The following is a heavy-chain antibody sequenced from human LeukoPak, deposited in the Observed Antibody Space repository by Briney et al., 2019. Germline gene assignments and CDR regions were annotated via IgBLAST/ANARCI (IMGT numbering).Heavy chain of an antibody. CDR3: ARSVGSCSGGSCYHYYGTDV. V-gene: IGHV1-2*02. D-gene: IGHD2-15*01. J-gene: IGHJ6*02. CDR1: GYTFTGYY. Sequence: ASVKVSCKASGYTFTGYYMHWVRQAPGQGLEWMGWINPNSGGTNYAQKFQGRVTMTRDTSISTAYMELSRLRSDDTAVYYCARSVGSCSGGSCYHYYGTDVWGQGTTVTVSS. CDR2: INPNSGGT.